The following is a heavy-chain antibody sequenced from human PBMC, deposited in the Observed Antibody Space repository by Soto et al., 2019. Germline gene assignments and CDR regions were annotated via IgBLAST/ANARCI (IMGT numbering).Heavy chain of an antibody. CDR3: TSDTFGLRDT. Sequence: GGSLRLSCAASGFPFSHYWMHWVRQTPGKGLVWVSRINPAGTITNYADSVEGRFTISRDNADSALFLQMNSLSAEDTAIYYCTSDTFGLRDTWGQGTLVTVSS. D-gene: IGHD3-16*01. V-gene: IGHV3-74*01. CDR1: GFPFSHYW. CDR2: INPAGTIT. J-gene: IGHJ5*02.